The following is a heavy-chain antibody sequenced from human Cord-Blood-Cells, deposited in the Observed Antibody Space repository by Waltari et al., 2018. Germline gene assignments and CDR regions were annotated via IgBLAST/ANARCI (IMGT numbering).Heavy chain of an antibody. Sequence: EVQLVESGGGLIQPGGSLRLSCAASGFTVSSNYMGWVRQAPGKGLEWVSVIYSGGSTYYADSVKVRFTISRDNSKNTLYLQMNSLRAEDTAVYYCARSYSNYYYYGMDVWGQGTTVTVSS. CDR2: IYSGGST. V-gene: IGHV3-53*01. CDR1: GFTVSSNY. J-gene: IGHJ6*02. D-gene: IGHD4-4*01. CDR3: ARSYSNYYYYGMDV.